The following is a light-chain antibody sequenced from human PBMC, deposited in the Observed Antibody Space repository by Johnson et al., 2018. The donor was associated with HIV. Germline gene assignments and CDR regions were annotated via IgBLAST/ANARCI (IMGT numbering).Light chain of an antibody. CDR1: SSNIGNNY. CDR3: GTWDSRLRPYV. J-gene: IGLJ1*01. V-gene: IGLV1-51*02. Sequence: QSVLTQPPSVSAAPGQKVTISCSGSSSNIGNNYVSWYQQLPGTAPTLLIYENNNPPSGIPDRFSGSTSGPSSTLVTTALHPGDEADYYCGTWDSRLRPYVFGTGTKVTVL. CDR2: ENN.